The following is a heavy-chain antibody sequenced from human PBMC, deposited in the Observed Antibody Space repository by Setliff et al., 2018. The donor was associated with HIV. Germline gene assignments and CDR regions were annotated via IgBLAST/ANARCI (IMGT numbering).Heavy chain of an antibody. D-gene: IGHD3-10*01. CDR2: VSVYNGNT. J-gene: IGHJ3*02. V-gene: IGHV1-18*04. CDR3: ATPGVGAVAFDI. CDR1: GYSFTFYG. Sequence: ASVKVSCKASGYSFTFYGLHLVRQAPGQGLEWMGWVSVYNGNTKYAENFQDRLTLTTDASTGTGFMELRGLRSDDTAVYYCATPGVGAVAFDIWGRGTMVTVSS.